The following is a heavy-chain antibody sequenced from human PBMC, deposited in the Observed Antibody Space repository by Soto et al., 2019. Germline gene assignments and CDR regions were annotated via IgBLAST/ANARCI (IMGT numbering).Heavy chain of an antibody. J-gene: IGHJ6*03. V-gene: IGHV4-59*08. CDR2: IYYSGST. D-gene: IGHD6-13*01. CDR3: ARQTTQLIIAAAGTYYYYYMDV. CDR1: GGSISSYY. Sequence: SETLSLTCTVSGGSISSYYWSWIRQPPGKGLEWIGYIYYSGSTNYNPSLKSRVTISVDTSKNQFSLKLSSVTAADTAVYYCARQTTQLIIAAAGTYYYYYMDVWGKGTTVTVSS.